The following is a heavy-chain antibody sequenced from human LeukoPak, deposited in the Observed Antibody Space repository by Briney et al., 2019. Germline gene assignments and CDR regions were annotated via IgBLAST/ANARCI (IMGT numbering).Heavy chain of an antibody. CDR2: ISYDGSNK. Sequence: GSLRLSCAASGFTFSSYAMHWVRQAPGQGLEWVAVISYDGSNKYYADSVKGRFTISRDNSKNTLYLQMNSLRAEDTAVYYCARDFGAASNYWGQGTLVTVSS. J-gene: IGHJ4*02. CDR1: GFTFSSYA. CDR3: ARDFGAASNY. V-gene: IGHV3-30-3*01. D-gene: IGHD3-3*01.